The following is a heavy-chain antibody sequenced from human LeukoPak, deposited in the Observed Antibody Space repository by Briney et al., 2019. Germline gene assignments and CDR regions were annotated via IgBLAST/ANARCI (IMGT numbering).Heavy chain of an antibody. CDR3: ARAGRIAARLGWFDP. J-gene: IGHJ5*02. Sequence: SVKVSCKASGYTFTSYAISWVRQAPGQGLEWMGGIIPIFGTANYAQKFQGRVTITADKSTSTAYMELSSLRSEDTVVYYCARAGRIAARLGWFDPWGQGTLVTVSS. CDR1: GYTFTSYA. CDR2: IIPIFGTA. D-gene: IGHD6-6*01. V-gene: IGHV1-69*06.